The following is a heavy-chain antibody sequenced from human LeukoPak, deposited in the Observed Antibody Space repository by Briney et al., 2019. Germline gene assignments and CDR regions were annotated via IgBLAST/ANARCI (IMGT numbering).Heavy chain of an antibody. D-gene: IGHD2-15*01. J-gene: IGHJ4*02. V-gene: IGHV3-48*03. CDR1: GFTFSSYE. CDR3: ARGSRPVVAANSFDY. Sequence: GGSLRLSCAASGFTFSSYEMNWVRQAPGKGLEWVSYISSSGSTIYYADSVKGRFTISRDNSKNTLYLQMNSLRAEDTAVYYCARGSRPVVAANSFDYWGQGTLVTVSS. CDR2: ISSSGSTI.